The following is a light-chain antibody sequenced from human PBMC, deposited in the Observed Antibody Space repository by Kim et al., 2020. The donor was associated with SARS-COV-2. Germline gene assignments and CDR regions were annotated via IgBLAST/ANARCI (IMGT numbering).Light chain of an antibody. J-gene: IGLJ2*01. Sequence: GALGQTATIPCGGNNIENKNVHWYHQRPGQAPVLVMYRDKKRPSGIPERLSGSNSGDTATLTISRVEAGDEGEYYCQVWDSRAVVFGGGTQLTVL. CDR2: RDK. CDR1: NIENKN. V-gene: IGLV3-9*01. CDR3: QVWDSRAVV.